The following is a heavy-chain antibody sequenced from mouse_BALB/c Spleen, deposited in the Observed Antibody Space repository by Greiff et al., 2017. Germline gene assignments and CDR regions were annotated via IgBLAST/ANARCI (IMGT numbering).Heavy chain of an antibody. Sequence: VQLQQSGPELVRPGVSVKISCKGSGYTFTDYAMHWVKQSHAKSLEWIGVISTYYGNTNYNQKFKGKATMTVDKSSSTAYMELARLTSEDSAIYYCARRGTTATYAMDYWGQGTSVTVSS. CDR1: GYTFTDYA. V-gene: IGHV1-67*01. D-gene: IGHD1-2*01. CDR2: ISTYYGNT. CDR3: ARRGTTATYAMDY. J-gene: IGHJ4*01.